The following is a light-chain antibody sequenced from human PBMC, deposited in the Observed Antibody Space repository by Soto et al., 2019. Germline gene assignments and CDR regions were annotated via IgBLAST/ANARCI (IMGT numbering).Light chain of an antibody. J-gene: IGLJ1*01. Sequence: QSALAQPASVSGYPGQSITISCTGASGYVGTYSLVSWYQQHPGKAPKGVIYEGHKRPSGVPDRFSGSTSVNTASLTISGLQTDDEADYYCCLYVGATTYVFGTGTKLTVL. CDR3: CLYVGATTYV. CDR1: SGYVGTYSL. V-gene: IGLV2-23*01. CDR2: EGH.